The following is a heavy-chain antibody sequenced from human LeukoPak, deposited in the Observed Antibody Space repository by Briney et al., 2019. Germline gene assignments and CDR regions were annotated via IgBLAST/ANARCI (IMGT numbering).Heavy chain of an antibody. CDR3: ARGGPLGALGY. D-gene: IGHD1-26*01. CDR1: GFTFSSYW. Sequence: PGGSLRLSCAASGFTFSSYWMHWVRQAPGKGLVWVSRINSDGSSTSYADSVKGRFTISRDNAKNTLYLQMNSLRAEDTAVYYCARGGPLGALGYWGQGTLVTVSS. J-gene: IGHJ4*02. CDR2: INSDGSST. V-gene: IGHV3-74*01.